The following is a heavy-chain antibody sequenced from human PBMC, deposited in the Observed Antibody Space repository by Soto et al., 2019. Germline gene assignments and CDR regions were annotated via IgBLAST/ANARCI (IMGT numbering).Heavy chain of an antibody. CDR3: ARRVDYVWGSYRYSPYFDY. CDR1: GGSISSYY. J-gene: IGHJ4*02. Sequence: SETLSLTCTVPGGSISSYYWSWIRQPPGKGLEWIGYIYYSGSTNYNPSLKSRVTISVDTSKNQFSLKLSSVTAADTAVYYCARRVDYVWGSYRYSPYFDYWGQGTLVTGSS. V-gene: IGHV4-59*08. D-gene: IGHD3-16*02. CDR2: IYYSGST.